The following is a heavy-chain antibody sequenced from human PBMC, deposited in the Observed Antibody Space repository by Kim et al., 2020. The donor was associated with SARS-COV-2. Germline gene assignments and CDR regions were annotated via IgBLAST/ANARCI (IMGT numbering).Heavy chain of an antibody. CDR2: T. D-gene: IGHD4-17*01. Sequence: TSYAQKCQGRVTMTRDTSTSTVYMELSSLRSEDTAVYYCARGNYGDYIDYWGQGTLVTVSS. V-gene: IGHV1-46*01. J-gene: IGHJ4*02. CDR3: ARGNYGDYIDY.